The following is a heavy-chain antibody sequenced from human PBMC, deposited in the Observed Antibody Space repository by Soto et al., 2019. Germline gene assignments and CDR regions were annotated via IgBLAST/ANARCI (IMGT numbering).Heavy chain of an antibody. CDR1: GGFVTSGSYY. Sequence: SETLSLTCAVYGGFVTSGSYYWSWIRQPPGKGLEWIGEMSHSGGTHFNPSLKSRVTISVDTSKNQFTLKMSSVTAADTALYYCARVERGTATTVVDAFDIWGQGQWSPSPQ. J-gene: IGHJ3*02. V-gene: IGHV4-34*01. CDR3: ARVERGTATTVVDAFDI. D-gene: IGHD1-1*01. CDR2: MSHSGGT.